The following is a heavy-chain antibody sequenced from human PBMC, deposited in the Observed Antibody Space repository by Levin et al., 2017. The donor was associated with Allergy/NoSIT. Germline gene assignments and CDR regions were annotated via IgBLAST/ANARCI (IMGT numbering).Heavy chain of an antibody. D-gene: IGHD5-12*01. CDR2: IYSGGST. V-gene: IGHV3-66*02. CDR1: GFTVSSNY. CDR3: ARDLSGQATGDAFDI. Sequence: GGSLRLSCAASGFTVSSNYMSWVRQAPGKGLEWVSVIYSGGSTYYADSVKGRFTISRDNSKNTLYLQMNSLRAEDTAVYYCARDLSGQATGDAFDIWGQGTMVTVSS. J-gene: IGHJ3*02.